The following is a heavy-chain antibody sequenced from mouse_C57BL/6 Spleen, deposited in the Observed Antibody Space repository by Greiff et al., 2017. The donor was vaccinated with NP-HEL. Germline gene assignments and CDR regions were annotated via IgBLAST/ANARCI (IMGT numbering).Heavy chain of an antibody. V-gene: IGHV14-2*01. CDR1: GFNIKDYY. CDR2: IDPEDGET. J-gene: IGHJ3*01. CDR3: ARSITTVVAPAY. Sequence: EVQGVESGAELVKPGASVKLSCTASGFNIKDYYMHWVKQRTEQGLEWIGRIDPEDGETKYAPKFQGKATITADTSSNTAYLQLSSLTSEDTAVYYCARSITTVVAPAYWGQGTLVTVSA. D-gene: IGHD1-1*01.